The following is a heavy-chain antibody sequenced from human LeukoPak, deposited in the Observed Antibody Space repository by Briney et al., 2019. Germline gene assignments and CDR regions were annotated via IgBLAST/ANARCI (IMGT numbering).Heavy chain of an antibody. D-gene: IGHD2-15*01. Sequence: GGSLRLSCGASEFTFSEYWMTWVRQAPGRGPEWVANIKGDGSKTYYVDSVKGRFTISRDNDKNSLYLQMNNLRVEDTAVYHCARDGSCFDFWGQGALVTVSS. J-gene: IGHJ4*02. CDR1: EFTFSEYW. CDR2: IKGDGSKT. V-gene: IGHV3-7*01. CDR3: ARDGSCFDF.